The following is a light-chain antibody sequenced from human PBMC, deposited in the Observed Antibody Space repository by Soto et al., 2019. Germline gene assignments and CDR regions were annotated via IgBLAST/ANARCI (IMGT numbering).Light chain of an antibody. CDR1: QSVSSY. CDR3: QQRSNWQVT. Sequence: EVVTTQSPATLSVSPGERATLSCRASQSVSSYLAWYQQKPGQAPRLLIYDASNRATGIPARFSGSGSGTDFTLTISSLEPEDFAVYYCQQRSNWQVTFGQGTRLEIK. CDR2: DAS. V-gene: IGKV3-11*01. J-gene: IGKJ5*01.